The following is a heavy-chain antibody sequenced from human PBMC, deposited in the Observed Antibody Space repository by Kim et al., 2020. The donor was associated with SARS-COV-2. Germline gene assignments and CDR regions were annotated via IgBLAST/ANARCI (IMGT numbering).Heavy chain of an antibody. J-gene: IGHJ6*02. V-gene: IGHV1-46*01. Sequence: ASVKVSCKASGYTFTSYYMHWVRQAPGQGLEWMGIINPSGGSTSYAQKFQGRVTMTRDTSTSTVYMELSSLRSEDTAVYYCARDPHSSGYLAQYYYYGMDVWGQGTTVTVSS. CDR1: GYTFTSYY. CDR3: ARDPHSSGYLAQYYYYGMDV. CDR2: INPSGGST. D-gene: IGHD3-22*01.